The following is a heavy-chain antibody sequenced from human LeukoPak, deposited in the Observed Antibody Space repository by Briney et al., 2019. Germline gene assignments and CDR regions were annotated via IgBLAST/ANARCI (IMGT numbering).Heavy chain of an antibody. D-gene: IGHD3-10*01. CDR3: AKDVGSGGSGSYYTD. Sequence: SGRSLRLSRAASGFTFSSYGMHCVRDAPGKGLEWGAVISNYGIKKYYADSMTGRFTIARANSKKTLYLQMNSLRVEDTAVYYWAKDVGSGGSGSYYTDWGQGNLVTASS. V-gene: IGHV3-30*18. CDR2: ISNYGIKK. J-gene: IGHJ4*02. CDR1: GFTFSSYG.